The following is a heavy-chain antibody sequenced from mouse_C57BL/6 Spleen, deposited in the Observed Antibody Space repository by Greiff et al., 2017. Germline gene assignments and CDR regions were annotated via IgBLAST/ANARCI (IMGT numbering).Heavy chain of an antibody. D-gene: IGHD2-5*01. CDR1: GYAFSSYW. CDR2: IYPGDGDT. Sequence: VQLQQSGAELVKPGASVKISCKASGYAFSSYWMNWVKQRPGKGLEWIGQIYPGDGDTNYNGKFKGKATLTADKSSSTAYMQLSSLTSEDSAVYFCATYSNYGRGYYAMDYWGQGTSVTVSS. J-gene: IGHJ4*01. V-gene: IGHV1-80*01. CDR3: ATYSNYGRGYYAMDY.